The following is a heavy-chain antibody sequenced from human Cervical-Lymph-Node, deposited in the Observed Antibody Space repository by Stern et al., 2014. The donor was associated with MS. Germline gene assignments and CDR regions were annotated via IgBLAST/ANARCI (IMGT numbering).Heavy chain of an antibody. CDR3: ARSGNDYVWGSRY. Sequence: EVQLVESGAEVKEPGESLTISCKAYGYSFSTHWISWVRQMPGKGLEWMGRIAPSDSYVSYSPSFQGHVTISADKSINTAYLAWSSLKASDSAIYYCARSGNDYVWGSRYWGQGTLVTVSS. CDR1: GYSFSTHW. CDR2: IAPSDSYV. V-gene: IGHV5-10-1*01. D-gene: IGHD3-16*01. J-gene: IGHJ4*02.